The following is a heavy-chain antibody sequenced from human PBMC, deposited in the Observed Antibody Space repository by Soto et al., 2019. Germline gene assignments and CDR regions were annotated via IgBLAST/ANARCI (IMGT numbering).Heavy chain of an antibody. V-gene: IGHV5-51*01. CDR2: IYPSDSDT. Sequence: PGESLKISCKGSGYNFAGYWIAWVRQMPGKGLELMGIIYPSDSDTRYRPSFQGQVTISADKSISSAYLQWSSLKASDTAMYYCASSTGGDDVAYYYGMDVWGQGTTVTVSS. D-gene: IGHD2-2*01. CDR3: ASSTGGDDVAYYYGMDV. J-gene: IGHJ6*02. CDR1: GYNFAGYW.